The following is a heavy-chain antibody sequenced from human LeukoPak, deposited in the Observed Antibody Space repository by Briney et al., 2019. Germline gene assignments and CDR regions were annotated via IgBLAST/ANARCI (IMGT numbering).Heavy chain of an antibody. J-gene: IGHJ6*02. CDR2: MNPNSGNT. Sequence: ASVKVSCKASGYTFTSYDINWVRQATGQGLEWMGWMNPNSGNTGYARKFQGRVTMTRNTSISTAYMELSSLRSEDTAVYYCARTRITIFDYYYGMDVWGQGTTVTVSS. CDR1: GYTFTSYD. D-gene: IGHD3-9*01. CDR3: ARTRITIFDYYYGMDV. V-gene: IGHV1-8*01.